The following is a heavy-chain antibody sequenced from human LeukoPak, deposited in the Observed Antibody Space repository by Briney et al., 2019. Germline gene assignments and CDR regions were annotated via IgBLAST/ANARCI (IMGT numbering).Heavy chain of an antibody. Sequence: GASVKVSCKASGYSFTGCYIHWVRQAPGHGLEWTGWISSNNGVTKYAQKFQDRVTLTRDISISTVYMELNRLTSDDTAVYYCARHMGHTGYFDFWGQGTLVTVSS. J-gene: IGHJ4*02. D-gene: IGHD1-26*01. V-gene: IGHV1-2*02. CDR2: ISSNNGVT. CDR1: GYSFTGCY. CDR3: ARHMGHTGYFDF.